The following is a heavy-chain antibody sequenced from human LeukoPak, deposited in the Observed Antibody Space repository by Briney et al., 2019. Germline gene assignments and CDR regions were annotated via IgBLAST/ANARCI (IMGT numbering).Heavy chain of an antibody. V-gene: IGHV3-23*01. CDR1: GFTFITYD. Sequence: GGSLRLSCAASGFTFITYDMGWVRQAPGKGLEWVSGFSGSGNTFYVDSVRGRFIISRDNFKNTLNLQMNSLRDDDAAVYYCAKGARVFSNVSGSYRDFFDSWGQGTLVTVSS. CDR2: FSGSGNT. CDR3: AKGARVFSNVSGSYRDFFDS. D-gene: IGHD3-10*01. J-gene: IGHJ5*01.